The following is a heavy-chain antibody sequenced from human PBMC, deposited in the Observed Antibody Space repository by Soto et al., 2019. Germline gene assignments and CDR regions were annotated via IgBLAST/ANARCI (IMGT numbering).Heavy chain of an antibody. CDR1: GFTFSNAW. V-gene: IGHV3-15*01. D-gene: IGHD3-3*01. Sequence: EVQLVESGGGLVKPGGSLRLSCAASGFTFSNAWMSWVRQAPGKGLEWVGRIKSKTDGGTTDYAAPVKGRFNISGDDSNNALCLQMNSLKTEDIAVYYCTRGIFGVVNDAFDIWGQGTMVTVSS. J-gene: IGHJ3*02. CDR3: TRGIFGVVNDAFDI. CDR2: IKSKTDGGTT.